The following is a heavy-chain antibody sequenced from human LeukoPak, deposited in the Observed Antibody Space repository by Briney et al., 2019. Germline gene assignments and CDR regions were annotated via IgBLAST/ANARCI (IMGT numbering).Heavy chain of an antibody. CDR1: GFTFSNAW. CDR3: ARESGYAFDI. V-gene: IGHV3-15*01. J-gene: IGHJ3*02. Sequence: TGGSLRLSCAASGFTFSNAWMSWVRQAPGKGLEWVGRIKSKTDGGTTDYAAPVKGRFTISRDDSKNTLYLQMNSLRAEDTAVYYCARESGYAFDIWGQGTMVTVSS. D-gene: IGHD7-27*01. CDR2: IKSKTDGGTT.